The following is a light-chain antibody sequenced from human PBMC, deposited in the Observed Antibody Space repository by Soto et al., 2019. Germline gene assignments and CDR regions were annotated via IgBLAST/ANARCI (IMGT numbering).Light chain of an antibody. Sequence: DIQMTQSPSSLSASVGDRVTITCQASQDISNYLNWYQQKPGKAPKLLIYKASSLESGVPSRFSGSGSGTEFTLTISSLQPDDFATYYCQQYNSYLYTFGQGTKVDIK. V-gene: IGKV1-5*03. CDR3: QQYNSYLYT. CDR1: QDISNY. J-gene: IGKJ2*01. CDR2: KAS.